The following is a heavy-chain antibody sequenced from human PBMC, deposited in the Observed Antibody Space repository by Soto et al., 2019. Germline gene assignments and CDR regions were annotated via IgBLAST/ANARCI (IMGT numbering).Heavy chain of an antibody. CDR3: ARLVYGGYYFYFDY. CDR2: IYYSGST. V-gene: IGHV4-39*01. D-gene: IGHD3-22*01. CDR1: GGSISSSSYY. Sequence: SETLSLTGTVSGGSISSSSYYGGWIRQPPGKGLEWIGSIYYSGSTYYNPSLQSRLTIPVDTSKNQFSLRLSSVTAADTAVYYCARLVYGGYYFYFDYWRQGTLVTVSS. J-gene: IGHJ4*02.